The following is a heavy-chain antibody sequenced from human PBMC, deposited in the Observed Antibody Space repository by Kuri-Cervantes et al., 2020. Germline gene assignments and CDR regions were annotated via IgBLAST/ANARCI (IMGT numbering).Heavy chain of an antibody. CDR3: ARGGGGGPSYYYYYMDV. D-gene: IGHD3-10*01. Sequence: SVKVSCKASGGTFSSYAISWVRQAPGQGLEWMGGIIPIFGTANYAQKFQGRVTITADESTSTAYMELSRLRSDDTAVYYCARGGGGGPSYYYYYMDVWGKGTTVTVSS. V-gene: IGHV1-69*13. CDR2: IIPIFGTA. J-gene: IGHJ6*03. CDR1: GGTFSSYA.